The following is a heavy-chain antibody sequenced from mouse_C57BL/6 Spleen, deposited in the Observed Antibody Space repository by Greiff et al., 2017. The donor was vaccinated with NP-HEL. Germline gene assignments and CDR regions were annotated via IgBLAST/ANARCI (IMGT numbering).Heavy chain of an antibody. J-gene: IGHJ4*01. CDR2: IYPRDCST. CDR1: GYTFTSYD. CDR3: ARREGYAMDY. Sequence: VQLQQSGPELVKPGASVKLSCKASGYTFTSYDINWVKQRPGQGLEWIGWIYPRDCSTKYNEKFKGKATLTVDTSSSTAYMELHSLTSEDSAVYFCARREGYAMDYWGQGTSVTVSS. V-gene: IGHV1-85*01.